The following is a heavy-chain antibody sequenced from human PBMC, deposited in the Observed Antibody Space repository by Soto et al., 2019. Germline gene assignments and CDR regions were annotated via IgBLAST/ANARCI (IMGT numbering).Heavy chain of an antibody. Sequence: QVPLVQSGAEVKKPGASVKVSCKASGYTFTSYAMHWVRQAPGQRLEWMGWINAGNGNTKYSQKFQGRVTITRDTSASTAYMELSSLRSEDTAVYYCARDSRKVQQLVNYYYYGMDVWGQGTTVTVSS. V-gene: IGHV1-3*01. CDR3: ARDSRKVQQLVNYYYYGMDV. D-gene: IGHD6-13*01. CDR1: GYTFTSYA. CDR2: INAGNGNT. J-gene: IGHJ6*02.